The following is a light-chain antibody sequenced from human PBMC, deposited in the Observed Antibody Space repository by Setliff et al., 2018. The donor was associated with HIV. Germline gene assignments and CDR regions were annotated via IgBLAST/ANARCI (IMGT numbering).Light chain of an antibody. CDR1: SSDIGAYNY. Sequence: LTQPASVSGSPGQSITISCTGTSSDIGAYNYVSWYQQHPGKAPKVMIYDVRKRPSGVSNRFSGSKSGNPASLTISGLQAEDEAAYYCSSYVNINTLVFGTGTKVTV. J-gene: IGLJ1*01. CDR3: SSYVNINTLV. CDR2: DVR. V-gene: IGLV2-14*03.